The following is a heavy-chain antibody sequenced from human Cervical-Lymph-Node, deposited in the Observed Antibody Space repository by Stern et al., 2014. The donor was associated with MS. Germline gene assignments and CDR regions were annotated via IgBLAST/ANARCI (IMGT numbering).Heavy chain of an antibody. V-gene: IGHV4-61*02. CDR3: ASEYRFFES. Sequence: QVQLQESGPGLVKPSQTLSLTCTLSGGSVSSGSSYWSWIRQPPGKGLEWIGCIHPSGSAFYTPSLKSRVTISLDTSKNQLSLQLNSGTAADTAVYYCASEYRFFESWGQGTLVTVSS. D-gene: IGHD5-18*01. CDR1: GGSVSSGSSY. J-gene: IGHJ4*02. CDR2: IHPSGSA.